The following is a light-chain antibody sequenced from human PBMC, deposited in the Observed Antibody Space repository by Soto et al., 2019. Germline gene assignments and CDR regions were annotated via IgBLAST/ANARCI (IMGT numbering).Light chain of an antibody. Sequence: QSVLTQPAAVSGSPGQSMTISCTGTSSDVGDYNYVSWYQQHPGKAPKLMIYDVTDRPSGVSNRFSASKSGNTASLTISGLQAEDEADYYCSSYTSSTTVIFGGGTKVTVL. J-gene: IGLJ2*01. CDR1: SSDVGDYNY. CDR2: DVT. V-gene: IGLV2-14*01. CDR3: SSYTSSTTVI.